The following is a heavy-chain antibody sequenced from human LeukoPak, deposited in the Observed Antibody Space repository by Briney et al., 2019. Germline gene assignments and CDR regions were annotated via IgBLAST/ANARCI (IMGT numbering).Heavy chain of an antibody. CDR2: ISTSRSYT. V-gene: IGHV3-11*05. CDR1: GFTFSDYY. CDR3: ARDFPRSHYYYGMDV. Sequence: PGGSLRLSCAASGFTFSDYYVSWIRQAPGKGLEWVSYISTSRSYTNYTDSVKGRFTISRDNSKNSLYLQMNSLRAEDTAVYYCARDFPRSHYYYGMDVWGEGTTVTVSS. D-gene: IGHD3-10*01. J-gene: IGHJ6*04.